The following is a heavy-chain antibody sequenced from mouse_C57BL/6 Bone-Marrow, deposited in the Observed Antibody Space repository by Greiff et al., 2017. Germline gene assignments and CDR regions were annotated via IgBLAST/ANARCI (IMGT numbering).Heavy chain of an antibody. V-gene: IGHV1-59*01. D-gene: IGHD1-1*01. CDR2: IDPSDSYT. CDR1: GYTFTSYW. CDR3: ALITTVARGG. J-gene: IGHJ1*03. Sequence: VQLQQPGAELVRPGTSVKLSCKASGYTFTSYWMHWVKQRPGQGLEWIGVIDPSDSYTNYNPKFKGKATLTVDTSSSTAYMQLSSLTSEDSAVYYCALITTVARGGWGTATTVTVSS.